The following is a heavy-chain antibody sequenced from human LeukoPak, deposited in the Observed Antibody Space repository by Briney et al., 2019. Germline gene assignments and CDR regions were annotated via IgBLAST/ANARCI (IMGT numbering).Heavy chain of an antibody. V-gene: IGHV3-23*01. CDR2: ISGSGGST. CDR3: AKGTGIVGATSDAFDI. Sequence: GGSLRLSCAASGFTFSSYAMSWVRQAPGKGLEWVSAISGSGGSTYYADSVKGRFTISRDNSKNTLYLQMNSLRAEDTAVYYCAKGTGIVGATSDAFDIWGQGTMVTVSS. D-gene: IGHD1-26*01. CDR1: GFTFSSYA. J-gene: IGHJ3*02.